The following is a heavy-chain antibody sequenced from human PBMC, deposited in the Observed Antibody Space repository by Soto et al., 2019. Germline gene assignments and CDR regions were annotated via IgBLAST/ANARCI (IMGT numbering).Heavy chain of an antibody. CDR2: IKGDGSNI. J-gene: IGHJ4*02. D-gene: IGHD6-19*01. Sequence: EVQLVESGGGLVQPGGSLRLSCAASGFTFSDYWMHWVRQAPGKGLVWVSQIKGDGSNIKYADSVKGRFTISRDNAKNTLELQMNSLRAEDTAVYYCARDNSGPIMFEYWGQGNLVTVSS. CDR1: GFTFSDYW. V-gene: IGHV3-74*03. CDR3: ARDNSGPIMFEY.